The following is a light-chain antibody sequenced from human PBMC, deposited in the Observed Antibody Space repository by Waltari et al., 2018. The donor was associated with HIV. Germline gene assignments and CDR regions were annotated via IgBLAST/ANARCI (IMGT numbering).Light chain of an antibody. J-gene: IGLJ2*01. V-gene: IGLV3-19*01. CDR3: NSRDSSGNHLMV. CDR1: SLRSYY. Sequence: SSELTQDPAVSVALGQTVRITCQGDSLRSYYASWYQQKPGQAPVLVIYGKNNRPSGIPDRFSGSSPGNTASLTITGAQAEDEADYYCNSRDSSGNHLMVFGGGTKLTVL. CDR2: GKN.